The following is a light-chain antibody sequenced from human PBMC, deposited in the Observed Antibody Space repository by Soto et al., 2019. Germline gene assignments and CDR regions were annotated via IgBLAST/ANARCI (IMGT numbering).Light chain of an antibody. CDR1: SSDVGAYNF. J-gene: IGLJ2*01. CDR3: NSYGGSSNVI. CDR2: EVS. Sequence: QSALTQPPSASGSPGQSVTISCTGTSSDVGAYNFVSWYQQHPGKAPKIIIYEVSKRASGVPDRFSGSKSGNTASLTVSGLQADDEADYYCNSYGGSSNVISGGGTKLTVL. V-gene: IGLV2-8*01.